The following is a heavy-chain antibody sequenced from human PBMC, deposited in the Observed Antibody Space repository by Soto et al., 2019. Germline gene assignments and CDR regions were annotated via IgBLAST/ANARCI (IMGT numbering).Heavy chain of an antibody. D-gene: IGHD4-4*01. CDR2: IIPILGIA. V-gene: IGHV1-69*04. J-gene: IGHJ3*02. CDR3: ARDRTTVTTSYAFDI. Sequence: GASVKVSCKASGGTFSSYTISWVRQAPGQGLEWMGRIIPILGIANYAQKSQGRVTITADKSTSTAYMELSSLRSEDTAVYYCARDRTTVTTSYAFDIWGQGTMVTVSS. CDR1: GGTFSSYT.